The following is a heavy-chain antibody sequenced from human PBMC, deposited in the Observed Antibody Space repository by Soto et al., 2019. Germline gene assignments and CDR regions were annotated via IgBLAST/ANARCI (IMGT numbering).Heavy chain of an antibody. CDR2: ISGSGGST. CDR3: AKDRYYDFWSGSKEYYYYGMDL. J-gene: IGHJ6*02. CDR1: GFTFSSYA. Sequence: GGSLRLSCAASGFTFSSYAMSWVRQASGKGLEWVSAISGSGGSTYYADSVKGRFTISRDNSKNTLYLQMNSLRAEDTAVYYCAKDRYYDFWSGSKEYYYYGMDLWGQGTTVTVSS. D-gene: IGHD3-3*01. V-gene: IGHV3-23*01.